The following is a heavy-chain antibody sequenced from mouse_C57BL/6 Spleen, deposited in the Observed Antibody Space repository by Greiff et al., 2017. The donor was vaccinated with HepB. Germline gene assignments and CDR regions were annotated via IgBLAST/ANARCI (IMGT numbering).Heavy chain of an antibody. CDR1: GYSITSGYY. J-gene: IGHJ2*01. Sequence: EVKLQESGPGLVKPSQSLSLTCSVTGYSITSGYYWNWIRQFPGNKLEWMGYISYDGSNNYNPSLKNRISITRDTSKNQFFLKLNSVTTEDTATYYCARGYSNHFDYWGQGTTLTVSS. CDR3: ARGYSNHFDY. CDR2: ISYDGSN. D-gene: IGHD2-5*01. V-gene: IGHV3-6*01.